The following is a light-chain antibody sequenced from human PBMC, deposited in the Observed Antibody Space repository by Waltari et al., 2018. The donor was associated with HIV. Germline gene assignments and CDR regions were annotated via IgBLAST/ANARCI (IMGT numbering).Light chain of an antibody. CDR3: QQYNNWPPTWT. CDR2: GAS. V-gene: IGKV3-15*01. J-gene: IGKJ1*01. Sequence: EIVMKQYPATLSVSTGERATLHCSASQSVSSNLAWYQQKPGQAPRLLLYGASTRATGIPARFSGSGSGTEFTLTISSLQSEDFAVYYCQQYNNWPPTWTFGQGTKVEIK. CDR1: QSVSSN.